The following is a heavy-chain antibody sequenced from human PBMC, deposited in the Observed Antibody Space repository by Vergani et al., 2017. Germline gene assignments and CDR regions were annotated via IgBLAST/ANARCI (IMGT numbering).Heavy chain of an antibody. J-gene: IGHJ3*02. CDR3: AQILSKNGYNDDAFDI. D-gene: IGHD5-24*01. CDR1: GFSVNSHPMR. V-gene: IGHV2-70*04. CDR2: IAWDDDK. Sequence: QVTLKESGPALVKPTQTLTLTCTLSGFSVNSHPMRVIWIRPPPGKALEWLARIAWDDDKFYDRSLKTRLTISKDTSKNQVVLRMTNMDPVDTAMYYCAQILSKNGYNDDAFDIWGQGTMVMVSS.